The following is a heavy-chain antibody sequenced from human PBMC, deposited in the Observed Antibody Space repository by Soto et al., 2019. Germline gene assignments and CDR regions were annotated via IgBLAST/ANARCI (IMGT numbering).Heavy chain of an antibody. D-gene: IGHD3-3*01. CDR1: GGSVSSGSYY. J-gene: IGHJ5*02. CDR2: IYYSGST. CDR3: ATRITVFGLLIPPFDP. V-gene: IGHV4-61*01. Sequence: LSLTCTVSGGSVSSGSYYWSWIRQPPGKGLEWIGYIYYSGSTNYNPSLKSRVTISVDTSKNQFSLRLSSVTAADTAIYYCATRITVFGLLIPPFDPWGQGTQVTVSS.